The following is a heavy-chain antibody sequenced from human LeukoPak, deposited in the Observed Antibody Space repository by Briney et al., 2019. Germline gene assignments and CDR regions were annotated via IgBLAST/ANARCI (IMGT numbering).Heavy chain of an antibody. J-gene: IGHJ4*02. CDR2: ISAYNGNT. CDR1: GYTFTSYG. V-gene: IGHV1-18*01. Sequence: EASVKVSCKASGYTFTSYGISWVRQAPGQGLEWMGWISAYNGNTNYAQELQGRVTMTTDTSTSTAYMELRSLRSDDTAVYYCARVPRITYSPAPFDYWGQGTLVTVSS. CDR3: ARVPRITYSPAPFDY. D-gene: IGHD2-15*01.